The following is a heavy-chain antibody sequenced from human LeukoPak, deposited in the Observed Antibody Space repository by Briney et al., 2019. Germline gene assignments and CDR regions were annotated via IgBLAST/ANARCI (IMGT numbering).Heavy chain of an antibody. Sequence: ASVKGSCKASGGTFSSYAISWVREAPGQGLEWMGRIIPIPGIANYAQKFQCRVSITADNSTSTAYMELSSLRSEDTAVYYCACRTPYYYDSSGYYPTSDYYGMDVWGQGTTVTVSS. CDR1: GGTFSSYA. CDR2: IIPIPGIA. J-gene: IGHJ6*02. CDR3: ACRTPYYYDSSGYYPTSDYYGMDV. D-gene: IGHD3-22*01. V-gene: IGHV1-69*04.